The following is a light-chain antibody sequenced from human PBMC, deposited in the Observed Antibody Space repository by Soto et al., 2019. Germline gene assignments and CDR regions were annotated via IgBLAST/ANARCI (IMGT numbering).Light chain of an antibody. CDR3: QQYHSFSFT. J-gene: IGKJ5*01. V-gene: IGKV1-9*01. CDR1: QGISSY. Sequence: DIQLTQSPSFLSASVGDRVTITCRASQGISSYLAWYQQKPGKAPKLLIYAASTLQSGVPSRFSGSGSGTEFTLTISSLQPDDSATYYCQQYHSFSFTFGQGTRLEIK. CDR2: AAS.